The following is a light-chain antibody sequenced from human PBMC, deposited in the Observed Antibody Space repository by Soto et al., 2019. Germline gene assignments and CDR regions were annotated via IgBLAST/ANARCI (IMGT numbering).Light chain of an antibody. Sequence: EIVLTQSPATLSLSPGERSTISCMAIQSVSSYLAWYQQKTGQDPRIIIYGASTRATGITARFSGSVSGTEFTLTINSLQSEEFAVYYCQQYNNWPRTFGQGTKV. V-gene: IGKV3-15*01. CDR2: GAS. CDR1: QSVSSY. CDR3: QQYNNWPRT. J-gene: IGKJ1*01.